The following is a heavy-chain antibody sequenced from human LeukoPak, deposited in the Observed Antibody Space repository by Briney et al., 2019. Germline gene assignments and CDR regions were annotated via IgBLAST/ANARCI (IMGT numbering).Heavy chain of an antibody. J-gene: IGHJ4*02. CDR1: GGSISSYY. CDR3: ARQSGVGAPIDY. V-gene: IGHV4-59*08. Sequence: SETLSLTCTVSGGSISSYYWSWIRQPPGKGLEWIGYIYYSGSTNYNPSLKSRVTISVDTSKNQFSLKLSSVTAADTAVYYCARQSGVGAPIDYWGQGTLVTVSS. CDR2: IYYSGST. D-gene: IGHD1-26*01.